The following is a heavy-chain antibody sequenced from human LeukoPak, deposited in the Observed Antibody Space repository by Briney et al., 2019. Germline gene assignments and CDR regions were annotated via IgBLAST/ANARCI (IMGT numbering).Heavy chain of an antibody. CDR1: GYTFTSYA. Sequence: GASVKVSCKASGYTFTSYAISWVRQAPGQGLEWMGRIIPIFGTANYAQKFQGRVTITTDESTSTAYMELSSLRSEDTAVYYCARSEYSYPQAHFDYWGQGTLVTVSS. CDR2: IIPIFGTA. D-gene: IGHD5-18*01. V-gene: IGHV1-69*05. CDR3: ARSEYSYPQAHFDY. J-gene: IGHJ4*02.